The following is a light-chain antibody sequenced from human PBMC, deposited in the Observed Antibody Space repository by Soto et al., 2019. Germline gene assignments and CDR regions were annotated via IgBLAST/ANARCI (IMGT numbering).Light chain of an antibody. CDR3: QHYNSYSEA. Sequence: DIQMTQSPSTLSGSVGDRVTITCRASQTISSWLAWYQQKPGKAPKLLIYKASTLKSGVPSRFSGSGSGTEFTLTISSLQPDAFATYYCQHYNSYSEACGQGTKVELK. V-gene: IGKV1-5*03. CDR2: KAS. CDR1: QTISSW. J-gene: IGKJ1*01.